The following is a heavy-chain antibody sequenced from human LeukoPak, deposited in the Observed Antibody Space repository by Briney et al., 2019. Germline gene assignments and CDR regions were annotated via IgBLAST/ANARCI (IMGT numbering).Heavy chain of an antibody. CDR3: ARDRSSGWYDY. D-gene: IGHD6-19*01. CDR1: GFTFSSYA. V-gene: IGHV3-64*01. CDR2: ISSNGGST. Sequence: GGSLRLSCAASGFTFSSYAMHWVRQAPGKGLEYVSAISSNGGSTYYANSVKGRFTIFRDNSKNTLYLQMGSLRAEDMAVYYCARDRSSGWYDYWGQGTLVTVSS. J-gene: IGHJ4*02.